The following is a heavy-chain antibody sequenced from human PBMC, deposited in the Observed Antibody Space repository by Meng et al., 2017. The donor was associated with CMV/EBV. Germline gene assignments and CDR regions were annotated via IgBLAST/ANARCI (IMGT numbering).Heavy chain of an antibody. Sequence: GGSLRLSCAASGFTSSSYEMNWVRQAPGKGLEWVSYISSSGSTIYYADSVKGRFTISRDNAKNSLYLQMNSLRAEDTAVYYCARGESSWSGYYLYYGMDVWGQGTTVTVSS. CDR1: GFTSSSYE. V-gene: IGHV3-48*03. CDR2: ISSSGSTI. D-gene: IGHD3-3*01. CDR3: ARGESSWSGYYLYYGMDV. J-gene: IGHJ6*02.